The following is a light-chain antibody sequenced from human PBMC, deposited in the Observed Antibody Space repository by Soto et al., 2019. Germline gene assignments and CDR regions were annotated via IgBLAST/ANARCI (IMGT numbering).Light chain of an antibody. Sequence: EIMMTQSPATLSVSPGERATLSCRASQSVGSNLAWYQQKPGQAPRLLIYGASARAPGIPARFSGSGSGTEFTLTISSLQSEDVAVYYCQQYSNWPPYTFGQGSKLEIK. J-gene: IGKJ2*01. CDR3: QQYSNWPPYT. V-gene: IGKV3-15*01. CDR1: QSVGSN. CDR2: GAS.